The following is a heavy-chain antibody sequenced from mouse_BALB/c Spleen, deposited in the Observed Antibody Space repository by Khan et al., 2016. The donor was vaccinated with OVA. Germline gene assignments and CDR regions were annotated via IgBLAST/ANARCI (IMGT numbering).Heavy chain of an antibody. D-gene: IGHD4-1*01. CDR1: GFTFSSYS. J-gene: IGHJ3*01. CDR3: ASHLTGSFAY. CDR2: ISSGGDYT. Sequence: EVELVESGGDLVKPGGSLKLSCAASGFTFSSYSMSLVRQTPDKRLEWVATISSGGDYTYYPDNVKGRFTISRDNAKNNLYLQMSSLKSEDTAMYFCASHLTGSFAYWGQGTLVTVSA. V-gene: IGHV5-6*01.